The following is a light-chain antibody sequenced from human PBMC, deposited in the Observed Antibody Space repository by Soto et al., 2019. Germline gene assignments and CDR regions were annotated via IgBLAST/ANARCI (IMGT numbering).Light chain of an antibody. CDR2: AAS. CDR1: QGISNY. Sequence: DIQMTQSPSSLSASVGDRVTITCRASQGISNYLAWYQQKPGKAPKLLIYAASTLQSGVPSRFGGSGSGTDFTLTISSLQPEDVATYYCQKYYSAPPETFGQGTKVEIK. CDR3: QKYYSAPPET. J-gene: IGKJ1*01. V-gene: IGKV1-27*01.